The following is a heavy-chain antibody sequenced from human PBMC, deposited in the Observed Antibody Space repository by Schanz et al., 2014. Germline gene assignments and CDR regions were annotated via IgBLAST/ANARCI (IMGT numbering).Heavy chain of an antibody. CDR3: ARESSNDIVLVPGAVFDH. V-gene: IGHV3-30*04. Sequence: VHLLESGGGLVQPGGSLRLSCAASEFTFSTDAMSWVRQAPGKGLEWVAFVPFDGSQKFYADSVKGRFTISRDNSKNTVYLQMNSLRPGDTAVYYCARESSNDIVLVPGAVFDHWGQGILVTVSS. J-gene: IGHJ4*02. CDR2: VPFDGSQK. CDR1: EFTFSTDA. D-gene: IGHD2-2*01.